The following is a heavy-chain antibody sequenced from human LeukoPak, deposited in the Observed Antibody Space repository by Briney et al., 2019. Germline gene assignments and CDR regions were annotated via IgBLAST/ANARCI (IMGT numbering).Heavy chain of an antibody. CDR1: GYTLTELS. CDR2: FDPEDGET. D-gene: IGHD7-27*01. J-gene: IGHJ3*02. V-gene: IGHV1-24*01. Sequence: ASVKVSCKVSGYTLTELSMHWVRQAPGKGLEWMGGFDPEDGETIYAQKFQGRVTMTEDTSTDTAYMELSSLRSEDTAVYYCATVLAGGDAFDIWGQGTMVTVSS. CDR3: ATVLAGGDAFDI.